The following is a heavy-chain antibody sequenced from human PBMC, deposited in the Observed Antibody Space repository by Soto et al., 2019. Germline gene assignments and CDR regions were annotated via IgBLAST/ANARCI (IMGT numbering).Heavy chain of an antibody. CDR2: ISGSGGST. D-gene: IGHD6-19*01. V-gene: IGHV3-23*01. Sequence: VGSLRLSCAASGFTFSSYAMSWVRQAPGKGLEWVSAISGSGGSTYYADSVKGRFTISRDNSKNTLYLQMNSLRAEDTAVYYCAKGTKYSSGWYPYYYYGMDVWGQGTTVTVS. J-gene: IGHJ6*02. CDR1: GFTFSSYA. CDR3: AKGTKYSSGWYPYYYYGMDV.